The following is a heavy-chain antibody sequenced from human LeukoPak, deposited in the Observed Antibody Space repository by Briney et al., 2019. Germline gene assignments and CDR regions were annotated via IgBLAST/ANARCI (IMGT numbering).Heavy chain of an antibody. CDR2: ISSDGNLD. Sequence: PGGSLRLSCAASGFTFNSYGMDWVRQAPGKGLEWVAVISSDGNLDDYVDSVKGRFTISRDNSKKTLYLQMNNLRAEDTAVYYCAKEGGTVESYFDNWGQGTLVTVSS. CDR3: AKEGGTVESYFDN. CDR1: GFTFNSYG. J-gene: IGHJ4*02. V-gene: IGHV3-30*18. D-gene: IGHD1-26*01.